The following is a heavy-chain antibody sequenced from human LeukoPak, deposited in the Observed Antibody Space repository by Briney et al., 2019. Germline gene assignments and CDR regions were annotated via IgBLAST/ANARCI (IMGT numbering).Heavy chain of an antibody. J-gene: IGHJ4*02. D-gene: IGHD4-17*01. CDR2: IYGGGTT. CDR3: ARDGPSGGGDYEPRYFDY. CDR1: GFSVSSHY. V-gene: IGHV3-53*01. Sequence: GGSLRLSCAASGFSVSSHYMNWVRQAPGKGLQWLSVIYGGGTTYYAGSLKGRFTISRDNSKNTLYLQMNSLRADDTAVYYCARDGPSGGGDYEPRYFDYWGQGTLVTVSS.